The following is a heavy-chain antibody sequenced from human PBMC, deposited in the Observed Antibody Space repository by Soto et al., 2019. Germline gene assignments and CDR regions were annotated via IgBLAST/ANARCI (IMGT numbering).Heavy chain of an antibody. CDR1: GYTFTSYD. CDR2: MNPNSGNT. V-gene: IGHV1-8*01. D-gene: IGHD1-26*01. Sequence: ASVKVSCKASGYTFTSYDINWVRQATGQGLERMGWMNPNSGNTGYAQKFQGRVTMTRNTSISTAYMELSSLRSEDTAVYYCARTTWGADDAFDIWGQGTMVTVSS. J-gene: IGHJ3*02. CDR3: ARTTWGADDAFDI.